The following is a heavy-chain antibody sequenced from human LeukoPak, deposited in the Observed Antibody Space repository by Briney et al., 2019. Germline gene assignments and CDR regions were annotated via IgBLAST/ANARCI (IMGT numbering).Heavy chain of an antibody. CDR1: GGSITTYY. Sequence: SETLSLTCTVSGGSITTYYWSWLRQPAGKGLEWIGRILISGNTNYNPSLESRVTISADTSKNQFSLILNSLTAADTAVYYCAIGRPRNATRLDDGYDFWGQGTKVTVSS. J-gene: IGHJ3*01. CDR2: ILISGNT. D-gene: IGHD1-1*01. CDR3: AIGRPRNATRLDDGYDF. V-gene: IGHV4-4*07.